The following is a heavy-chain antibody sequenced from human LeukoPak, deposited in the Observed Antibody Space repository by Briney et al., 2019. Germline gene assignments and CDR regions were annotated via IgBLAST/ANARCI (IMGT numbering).Heavy chain of an antibody. D-gene: IGHD4/OR15-4a*01. CDR3: VRARGYYAAPGAFDI. CDR1: GFTFSSYA. Sequence: PGRSLRLSCAASGFTFSSYAMHWVRQAPGKGLEWVAVISYDGSNKYYADSVKGRFTISRDNSKNTLYLQMNSLRAEDTAVYYCVRARGYYAAPGAFDIWGQGTMVTVSS. V-gene: IGHV3-30-3*01. CDR2: ISYDGSNK. J-gene: IGHJ3*02.